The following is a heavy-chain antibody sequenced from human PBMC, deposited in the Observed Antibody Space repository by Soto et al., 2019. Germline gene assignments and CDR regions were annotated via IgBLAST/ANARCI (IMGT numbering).Heavy chain of an antibody. Sequence: SETLSLTCTVSGGSISSGGYYWSWIRQHPGKGLEWIGYIYYSGSTYYNPPLKSRVTISVDTSKNQFSLKLSSVTAADTAVYYCARSRYNFVVVPAALPYYYYGMDVWGQGTTVTVSS. CDR1: GGSISSGGYY. V-gene: IGHV4-31*03. J-gene: IGHJ6*02. CDR3: ARSRYNFVVVPAALPYYYYGMDV. D-gene: IGHD2-2*01. CDR2: IYYSGST.